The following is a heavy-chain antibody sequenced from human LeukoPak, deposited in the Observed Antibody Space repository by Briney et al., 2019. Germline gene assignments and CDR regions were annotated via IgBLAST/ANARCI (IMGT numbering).Heavy chain of an antibody. D-gene: IGHD2-2*01. V-gene: IGHV1-24*01. J-gene: IGHJ4*02. CDR1: GYTLTELS. Sequence: EASVKVSCKVSGYTLTELSMHWVRQAPGKGLEWMGGFDPEDGETPIFAQKFQGRVTMTEDTSTDTAYMELSSLRSEDTAVYYCATGTIYCSSCSDDYWGRGTLVTVSS. CDR2: FDPEDGET. CDR3: ATGTIYCSSCSDDY.